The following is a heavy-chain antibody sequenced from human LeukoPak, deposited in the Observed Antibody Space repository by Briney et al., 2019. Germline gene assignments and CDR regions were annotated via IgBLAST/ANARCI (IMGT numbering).Heavy chain of an antibody. CDR2: IKQDESEK. J-gene: IGHJ4*02. V-gene: IGHV3-7*01. CDR3: ARDKIEGPTKLDC. D-gene: IGHD1-1*01. CDR1: GFTFSSYW. Sequence: PGGSLRLSCAASGFTFSSYWMSWVRQAPGKGLEWVANIKQDESEKYYVDSVKGRCTISRDNAKNSLYLQMNSLRAEDTAVYYCARDKIEGPTKLDCWGQGILVTVSS.